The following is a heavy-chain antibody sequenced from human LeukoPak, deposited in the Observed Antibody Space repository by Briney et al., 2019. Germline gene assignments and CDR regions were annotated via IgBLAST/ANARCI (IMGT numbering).Heavy chain of an antibody. CDR2: ISSSSDYI. V-gene: IGHV3-21*01. CDR1: TFTFNSNS. J-gene: IGHJ3*02. Sequence: GGSLRLSCAASTFTFNSNSMNWVRQAPGKGLEWVSSISSSSDYIYYADSVKGRFTISRDNSKNTLYLQMGSLRAEDMAVYFCAREGHTSGYCGAFDIWGQGTMVTVSS. D-gene: IGHD3-22*01. CDR3: AREGHTSGYCGAFDI.